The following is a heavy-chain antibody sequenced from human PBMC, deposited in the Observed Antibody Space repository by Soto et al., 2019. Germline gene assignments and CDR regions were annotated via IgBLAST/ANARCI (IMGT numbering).Heavy chain of an antibody. Sequence: SETGSRTCTVSGGSISSSSYYWGWIRQPPGKWLEWIGSIYYGGSTCYNPSLKSLVTISVDTSKNQFSLKLSSVTAADTAVYYCANNWAKWTHCYGMDLCGQATTFT. V-gene: IGHV4-39*01. CDR2: IYYGGST. D-gene: IGHD1-26*01. CDR3: ANNWAKWTHCYGMDL. CDR1: GGSISSSSYY. J-gene: IGHJ6*02.